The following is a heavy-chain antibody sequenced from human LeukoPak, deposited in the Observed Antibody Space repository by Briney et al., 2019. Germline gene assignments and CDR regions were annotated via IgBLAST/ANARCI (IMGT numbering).Heavy chain of an antibody. CDR3: ARDGYCTNGVCYTADY. Sequence: GGSLRLSCAASGFTFSSYAMSWVRQAPGKGLEWVSAISGSGGSTYYADSGKGRFTISRDNAKNSLYLQMNSLRAEDTAVYYCARDGYCTNGVCYTADYWGQGTLVTVSS. CDR1: GFTFSSYA. D-gene: IGHD2-8*01. V-gene: IGHV3-23*01. CDR2: ISGSGGST. J-gene: IGHJ4*02.